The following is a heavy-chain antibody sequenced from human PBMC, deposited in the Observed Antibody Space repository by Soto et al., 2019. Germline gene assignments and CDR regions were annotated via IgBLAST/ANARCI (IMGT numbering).Heavy chain of an antibody. CDR3: ARDKRYCSDTSCPDFDY. Sequence: QVQLVQSGAEVKKPGSSVKVSCKASGGTLSSYTFSWVRQAPGQGLEWMGRVIPNLGVTNYAKKFPCRFTCVVDTSTNTAYMELNSLRYEDTAVYYWARDKRYCSDTSCPDFDYWGQGTLVTVSS. D-gene: IGHD2-15*01. V-gene: IGHV1-69*08. CDR2: VIPNLGVT. J-gene: IGHJ4*02. CDR1: GGTLSSYT.